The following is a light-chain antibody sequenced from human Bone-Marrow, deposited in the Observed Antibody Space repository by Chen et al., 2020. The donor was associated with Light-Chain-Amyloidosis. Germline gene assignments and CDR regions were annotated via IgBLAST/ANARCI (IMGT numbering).Light chain of an antibody. CDR2: EDN. Sequence: NFMLTQPHSVSETPGKTVTISCTRSSGTIDSNYLHGYQQSPGSAPLIVIYEDNQRPSGVPDRFSGSIDSSSTSASLTVSALKTDYEAHDYCPYYDNNYSVVFGGVTKLTVL. V-gene: IGLV6-57*04. CDR3: PYYDNNYSVV. J-gene: IGLJ2*01. CDR1: SGTIDSNY.